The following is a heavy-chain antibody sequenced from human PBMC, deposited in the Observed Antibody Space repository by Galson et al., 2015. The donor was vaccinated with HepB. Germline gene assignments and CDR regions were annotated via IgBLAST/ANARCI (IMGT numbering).Heavy chain of an antibody. J-gene: IGHJ4*02. CDR3: AKDKDGDGYYWGEIDN. V-gene: IGHV3-30*18. CDR2: ISYDGTNK. CDR1: GFTFSSYG. D-gene: IGHD5-24*01. Sequence: SLRLSCAASGFTFSSYGMHWVRQAPGKGLEWVAVISYDGTNKYYADSVKGRFTISRDNSKNTLYLQMNSLRAEDTAVYYCAKDKDGDGYYWGEIDNWGQGTLVTVSS.